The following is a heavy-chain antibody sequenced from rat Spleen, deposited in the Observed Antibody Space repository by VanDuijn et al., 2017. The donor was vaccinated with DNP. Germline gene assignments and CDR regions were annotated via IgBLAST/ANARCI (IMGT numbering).Heavy chain of an antibody. CDR3: ARWTRYFDY. V-gene: IGHV3-1*01. Sequence: EVQLQESGPGLVKPSQSLSLTCSVTGYSITTTFWGWIRKFPGNKLEYIGHISYSGGTNYNPSLKSRISITRDTSKNHFFLHLNSVTTEDTATYYCARWTRYFDYWGQGVMVTVSS. CDR2: ISYSGGT. CDR1: GYSITTTF. J-gene: IGHJ2*01. D-gene: IGHD1-7*01.